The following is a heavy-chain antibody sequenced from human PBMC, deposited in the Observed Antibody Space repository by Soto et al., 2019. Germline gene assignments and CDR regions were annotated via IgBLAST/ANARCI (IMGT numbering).Heavy chain of an antibody. Sequence: QVQLVQSGPEVKKTGTSVKVSCKASGGTFSSRAISWVRQAPGQGREWMGGIIPVFGRVNYAEKFQDRVKITEDESTGTVYMELSSLSSEYTALYNWGNSRGGTFFGYHGMDIWGQGTTVSVSS. CDR2: IIPVFGRV. V-gene: IGHV1-69*01. CDR3: GNSRGGTFFGYHGMDI. CDR1: GGTFSSRA. D-gene: IGHD3-16*01. J-gene: IGHJ6*02.